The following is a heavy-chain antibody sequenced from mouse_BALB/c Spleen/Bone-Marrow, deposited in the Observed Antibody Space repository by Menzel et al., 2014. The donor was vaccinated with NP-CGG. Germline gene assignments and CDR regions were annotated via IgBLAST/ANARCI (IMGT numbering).Heavy chain of an antibody. Sequence: SGAELVKPGASVKLSCTASGFNIKDTYMHWVKQRPEQGLEWIGRIDPANGNTKYDPKFQGKATITADTSSNTAYLQLSSLTSKDTAVYYCARTAPENFDYWGQGTTLTVSS. V-gene: IGHV14-3*02. CDR2: IDPANGNT. D-gene: IGHD1-2*01. CDR3: ARTAPENFDY. J-gene: IGHJ2*01. CDR1: GFNIKDTY.